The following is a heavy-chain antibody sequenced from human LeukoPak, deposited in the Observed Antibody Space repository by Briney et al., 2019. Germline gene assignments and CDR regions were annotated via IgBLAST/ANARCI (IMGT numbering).Heavy chain of an antibody. CDR1: GFTFSSYA. J-gene: IGHJ4*02. D-gene: IGHD2-2*01. V-gene: IGHV3-23*01. Sequence: GGSLRLSCAASGFTFSSYAMSWVRQAPGKGLERVSAISGSGGSTYYADSVKGRFTISRDNSKNTLHLQMNSLRAEDTAVYYCAKDPSQEATDIVVVPAAIDYWGQGTLVTVSS. CDR3: AKDPSQEATDIVVVPAAIDY. CDR2: ISGSGGST.